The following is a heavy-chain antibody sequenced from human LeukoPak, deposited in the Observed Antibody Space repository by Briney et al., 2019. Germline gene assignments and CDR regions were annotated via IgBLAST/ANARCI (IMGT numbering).Heavy chain of an antibody. J-gene: IGHJ4*02. D-gene: IGHD2-8*01. CDR2: ISGSGGST. Sequence: GGSLRLSCAASGFTFSSYAMSWVRQAPAKGLEGVSAISGSGGSTYYADSVKGRFTISRDNSKNTLYLQMNSLRAEDTAVYYCAIVPGGSEFDYWGQGTLVTVSS. V-gene: IGHV3-23*01. CDR3: AIVPGGSEFDY. CDR1: GFTFSSYA.